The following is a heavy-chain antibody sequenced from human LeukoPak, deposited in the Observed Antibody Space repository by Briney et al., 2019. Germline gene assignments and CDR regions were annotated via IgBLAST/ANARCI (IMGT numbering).Heavy chain of an antibody. CDR1: GGSINSGNHY. V-gene: IGHV4-39*07. J-gene: IGHJ3*02. CDR3: ARVEVVTATDAFDI. D-gene: IGHD2-21*02. Sequence: PSETLSLTCTVSGGSINSGNHYWGWIRQSPGKGLEWIGNIYYSGSTYYNPSLKSRVTISVDTSKNQFSLKLSSVTAADTAVYYCARVEVVTATDAFDIWGQGTMVTVSS. CDR2: IYYSGST.